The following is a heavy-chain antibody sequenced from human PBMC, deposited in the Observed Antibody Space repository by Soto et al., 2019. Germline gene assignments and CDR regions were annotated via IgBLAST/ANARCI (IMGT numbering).Heavy chain of an antibody. D-gene: IGHD3-10*01. J-gene: IGHJ6*04. CDR2: IDNAGTDS. V-gene: IGHV3-74*01. Sequence: EVQLVESGGGLVQPGGSLRLSCAASGFTLSGRSMHWVRQAPGKGLVWVSGIDNAGTDSTYADSVKGRFTSSRDNAKNMLDLQMNSLRVEDTSVYYCARGWLGTDVWGKGTTVTVSS. CDR3: ARGWLGTDV. CDR1: GFTLSGRS.